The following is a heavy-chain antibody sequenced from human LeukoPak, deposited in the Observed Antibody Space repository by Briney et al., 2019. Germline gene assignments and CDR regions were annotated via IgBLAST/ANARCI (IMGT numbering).Heavy chain of an antibody. CDR2: MNHSGST. Sequence: SETLSLTCAVYGGSFSGYYWSWVRQPPGKGLEWIGEMNHSGSTHYNPSLKSRVTISVDTSKNQFSLRLSSVTAADTAVYYCARRLGRKFGERFYYYHYMDVWGQGTTVTISS. CDR1: GGSFSGYY. J-gene: IGHJ6*03. CDR3: ARRLGRKFGERFYYYHYMDV. V-gene: IGHV4-34*01. D-gene: IGHD3-10*01.